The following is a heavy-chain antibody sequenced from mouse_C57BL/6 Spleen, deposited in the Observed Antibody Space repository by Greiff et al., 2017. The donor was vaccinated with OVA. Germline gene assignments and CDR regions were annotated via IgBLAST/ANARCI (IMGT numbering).Heavy chain of an antibody. CDR1: GYTFTSYW. V-gene: IGHV1-55*01. CDR3: ARGGGVRFFDY. J-gene: IGHJ2*01. Sequence: QVHVKQPGAELVKPGASVKMSCKASGYTFTSYWITWVKQRPGQGLEWIGDIYPGSGSTNYNEKFKSKATLTVDTSSSTAYMQLRSLTSEDSAVYYCARGGGVRFFDYGGQGTTLTVSS. CDR2: IYPGSGST.